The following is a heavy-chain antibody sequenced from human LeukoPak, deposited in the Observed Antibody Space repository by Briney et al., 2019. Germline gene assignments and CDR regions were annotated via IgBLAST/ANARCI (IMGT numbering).Heavy chain of an antibody. CDR3: ARAPAVAEVYYFDY. J-gene: IGHJ4*02. CDR1: GFTFSSYW. V-gene: IGHV3-74*01. CDR2: INTDGSST. Sequence: GGSLRLSCAASGFTFSSYWMHWVRQAPGKGLVWVSRINTDGSSTSYADSVKGRFTISRDNAKNTLYLQMNSLRAEDTAVYYCARAPAVAEVYYFDYWGQGTLVTVSS. D-gene: IGHD6-19*01.